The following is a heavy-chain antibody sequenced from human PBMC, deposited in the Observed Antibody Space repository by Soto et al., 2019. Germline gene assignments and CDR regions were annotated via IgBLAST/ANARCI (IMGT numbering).Heavy chain of an antibody. CDR3: ARDSSPYGDYVGFDY. CDR1: GYTFTSYG. J-gene: IGHJ4*02. Sequence: QVQLVQSGAEVKKPGASVKVSCKASGYTFTSYGISWVRQAPGQGLEWMGWISAYNGNTNYAQKLQGRVTMTTDTSTSTADMELRSLRSDDTAVYYCARDSSPYGDYVGFDYWGQGTLVTVSS. V-gene: IGHV1-18*01. D-gene: IGHD4-17*01. CDR2: ISAYNGNT.